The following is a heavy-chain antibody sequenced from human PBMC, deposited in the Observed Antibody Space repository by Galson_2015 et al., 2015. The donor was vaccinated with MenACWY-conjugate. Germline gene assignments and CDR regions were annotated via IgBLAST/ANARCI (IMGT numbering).Heavy chain of an antibody. CDR2: IYSGGDT. CDR1: AFSVGSNY. D-gene: IGHD6-6*01. Sequence: SLRLSCAPSAFSVGSNYMSWVRQAPGKGLEWVSIIYSGGDTYYADSVKGRFTISRDNSKNTLYLQMNYLRAEDTAVYYCARVGGSSLAPFDYWDQGTLVTVSS. V-gene: IGHV3-53*01. J-gene: IGHJ4*02. CDR3: ARVGGSSLAPFDY.